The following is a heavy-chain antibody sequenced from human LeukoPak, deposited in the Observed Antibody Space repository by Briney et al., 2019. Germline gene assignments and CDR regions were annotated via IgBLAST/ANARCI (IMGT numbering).Heavy chain of an antibody. CDR1: GYTFTGYY. D-gene: IGHD6-13*01. Sequence: ASVKVSCKASGYTFTGYYMHWVRQAPGQGLEWMGWINPNSGGTNYAQKFQGRVTMTRDTSISTAYMKLSRLRSDDTAVYYCARSLIRIAAASTGGYWGQGTLVTVSS. V-gene: IGHV1-2*02. CDR2: INPNSGGT. CDR3: ARSLIRIAAASTGGY. J-gene: IGHJ4*02.